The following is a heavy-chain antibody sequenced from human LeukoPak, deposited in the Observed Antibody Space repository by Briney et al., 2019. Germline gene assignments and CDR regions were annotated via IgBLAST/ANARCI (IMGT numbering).Heavy chain of an antibody. Sequence: PSETLSLTCTVSGGSISSYYWGWIRQPPGKGLEWIGSIYSGGITYYNPSLKSRVSISEDTSKNQFSLKMTSMTAADTAIYYCWLEKVVAAYFDSWGQGTLVTVSS. CDR1: GGSISSYY. CDR2: IYSGGIT. D-gene: IGHD2-15*01. CDR3: WLEKVVAAYFDS. J-gene: IGHJ4*02. V-gene: IGHV4-39*07.